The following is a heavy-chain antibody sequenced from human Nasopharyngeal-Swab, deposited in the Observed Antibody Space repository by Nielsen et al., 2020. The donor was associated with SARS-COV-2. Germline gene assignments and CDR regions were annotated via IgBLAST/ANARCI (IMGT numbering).Heavy chain of an antibody. CDR1: GFTFSSYW. V-gene: IGHV3-9*01. D-gene: IGHD2-15*01. CDR2: ISWNSGSI. Sequence: LKISCAASGFTFSSYWMTWVRQAPGKGLEWVSGISWNSGSIGYADSVKGRFTISRDNAKNSLYLQMNSLRAEDTALYYCAKDRNRGYCSGGSCYSSEYFQHWGQGTLVTVSS. J-gene: IGHJ1*01. CDR3: AKDRNRGYCSGGSCYSSEYFQH.